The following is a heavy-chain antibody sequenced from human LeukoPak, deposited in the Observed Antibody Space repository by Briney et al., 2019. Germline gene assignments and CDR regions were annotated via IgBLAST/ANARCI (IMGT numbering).Heavy chain of an antibody. CDR1: GYTFTSYG. Sequence: ASVKVSCKASGYTFTSYGISWVRQAPGQGLEWMGWISTYNGNTNYAQKLLGRVTMTTDTSTSTAYMELRSLRSDDTAVYYCARGSETGYSSSWYDYWGQGTLVTVSS. CDR3: ARGSETGYSSSWYDY. J-gene: IGHJ4*02. CDR2: ISTYNGNT. V-gene: IGHV1-18*01. D-gene: IGHD6-13*01.